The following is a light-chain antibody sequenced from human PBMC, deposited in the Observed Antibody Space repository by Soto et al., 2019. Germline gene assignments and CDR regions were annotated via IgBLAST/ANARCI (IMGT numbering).Light chain of an antibody. CDR3: QHYGYSTWT. V-gene: IGKV3-20*01. Sequence: EIVLTQSPGTLSLSPGERATLSCRASQSVSSNNLAWYQQRPGQAPRVVIYGASTRATGIPERFSGSGSGTDFTLTISRLEPEDFAVYYCQHYGYSTWTFGQGTKVDIK. CDR2: GAS. J-gene: IGKJ1*01. CDR1: QSVSSNN.